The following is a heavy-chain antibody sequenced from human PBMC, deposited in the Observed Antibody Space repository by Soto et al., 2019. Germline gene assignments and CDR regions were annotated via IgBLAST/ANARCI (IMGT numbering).Heavy chain of an antibody. D-gene: IGHD2-2*01. Sequence: EASVKVSCKASGYTFTSYGISWVRQAPGQGLEWMGWISAYNGNTNYAQKLQGRVTMTTDTSTSTAYMELRSLRSDDTAVYYCARDVGYCSSTSCSSGWFDPWGQGTLVTVSS. CDR1: GYTFTSYG. J-gene: IGHJ5*02. CDR2: ISAYNGNT. V-gene: IGHV1-18*01. CDR3: ARDVGYCSSTSCSSGWFDP.